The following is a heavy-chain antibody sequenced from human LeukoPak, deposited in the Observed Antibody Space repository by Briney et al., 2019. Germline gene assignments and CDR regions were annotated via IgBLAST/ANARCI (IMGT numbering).Heavy chain of an antibody. CDR3: ARGVSGSSRYYYYYYMDV. D-gene: IGHD3-10*01. CDR1: GYTFTSYD. Sequence: ASVKVSCKASGYTFTSYDINWVRQATGQGLEWMGWMNPNSGNTGYAQEFQGRATITRNTSISTAYMELSSLRSEDTAVYYCARGVSGSSRYYYYYYMDVWGKGTTVTVSS. V-gene: IGHV1-8*03. CDR2: MNPNSGNT. J-gene: IGHJ6*03.